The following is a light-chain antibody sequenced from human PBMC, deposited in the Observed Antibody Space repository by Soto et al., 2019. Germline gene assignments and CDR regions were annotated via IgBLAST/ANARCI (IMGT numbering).Light chain of an antibody. CDR1: QGISSY. Sequence: DIQLTQSPSFLSASVGDRVTITCRASQGISSYLAWYQQKPGQAPNLLIYDASTLQSGVPSRFSGSGSGTEFPLTISSLQPEDFATFYCQQLDSYPITFGQGTRLEIK. J-gene: IGKJ5*01. V-gene: IGKV1-9*01. CDR3: QQLDSYPIT. CDR2: DAS.